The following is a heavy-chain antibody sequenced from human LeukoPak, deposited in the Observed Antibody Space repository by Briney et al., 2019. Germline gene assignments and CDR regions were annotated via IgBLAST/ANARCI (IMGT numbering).Heavy chain of an antibody. CDR2: IYPGDSDT. CDR3: ARRARRDHYYHDAFDI. Sequence: GESLKISCKGSGYSFTSYWIGWVRQMPGKGLEWMGIIYPGDSDTRYSPSFQGQVTISADKSISTAYLQWSSLKASDTAMYYCARRARRDHYYHDAFDIWGQGTMVTVSS. D-gene: IGHD2-21*02. CDR1: GYSFTSYW. J-gene: IGHJ3*02. V-gene: IGHV5-51*01.